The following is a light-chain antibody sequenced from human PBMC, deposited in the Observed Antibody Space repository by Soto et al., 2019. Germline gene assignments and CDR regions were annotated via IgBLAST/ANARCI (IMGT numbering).Light chain of an antibody. V-gene: IGKV3-15*01. J-gene: IGKJ5*01. CDR3: QQYNNWPPIT. CDR1: QSVRSN. Sequence: EVVVTQCPATLSGPRGDGGRLSDRASQSVRSNLAWYQQKPGQSPRLLTYGASTRATGIPARSSGSGSGTEFTLTISSLQSEDFAVYYCQQYNNWPPITFGQGTRLEIK. CDR2: GAS.